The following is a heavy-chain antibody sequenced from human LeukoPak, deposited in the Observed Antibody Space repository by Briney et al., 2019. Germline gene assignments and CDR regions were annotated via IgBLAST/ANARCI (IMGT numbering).Heavy chain of an antibody. CDR2: IYHSGST. D-gene: IGHD5-24*01. Sequence: RASETLSLTCAVSSYSISSGYYWGGIRQPPGKGLEWIGSIYHSGSTFYNPSLKSRVTISVDTSKNQFSLKLTPVTAADTAVYYCARLMSTIDSWGQGTLVTVSS. J-gene: IGHJ4*02. V-gene: IGHV4-38-2*01. CDR1: SYSISSGYY. CDR3: ARLMSTIDS.